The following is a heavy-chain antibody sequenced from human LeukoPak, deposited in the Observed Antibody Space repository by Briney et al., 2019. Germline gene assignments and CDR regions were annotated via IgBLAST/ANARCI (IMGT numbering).Heavy chain of an antibody. CDR1: EFTFSSFN. Sequence: PGGSLRLSCAASEFTFSSFNMNWVRQAPGKGLEWVSYISSSGSTIYYADSVKGRFTISRDNAKNSLYLQMNSLRAEDTAVYYCASIYSAIGVDYWGQGTLVTVSS. D-gene: IGHD2-2*01. V-gene: IGHV3-48*04. J-gene: IGHJ4*02. CDR3: ASIYSAIGVDY. CDR2: ISSSGSTI.